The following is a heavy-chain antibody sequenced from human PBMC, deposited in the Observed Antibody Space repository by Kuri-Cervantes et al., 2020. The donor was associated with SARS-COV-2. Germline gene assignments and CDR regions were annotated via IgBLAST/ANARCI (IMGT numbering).Heavy chain of an antibody. V-gene: IGHV3-48*01. Sequence: GESLKISCGASGFTFSAYTMNWVRQAPGKALEWISSISSSSSTIYYADSVKGRFTISRDNAKNSLYLQMNSLRAEDTAVYYCARAFNDILTSWGQGTLVTVSS. CDR2: ISSSSSTI. CDR1: GFTFSAYT. CDR3: ARAFNDILTS. J-gene: IGHJ5*02. D-gene: IGHD3-9*01.